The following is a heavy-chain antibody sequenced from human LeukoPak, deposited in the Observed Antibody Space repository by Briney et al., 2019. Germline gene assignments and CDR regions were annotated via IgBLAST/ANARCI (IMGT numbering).Heavy chain of an antibody. CDR1: GLTFSSYG. J-gene: IGHJ4*02. V-gene: IGHV3-30*02. CDR2: IRYDGSNK. CDR3: ATESGTYSGTCFDY. D-gene: IGHD1-26*01. Sequence: GGSLRLSCAASGLTFSSYGMHWVRQAPGKGLEWVAFIRYDGSNKYYADSVKGRFTISRDNSKNTLYLQMNSLRAEDTAVYYCATESGTYSGTCFDYWGQGNLVTVSS.